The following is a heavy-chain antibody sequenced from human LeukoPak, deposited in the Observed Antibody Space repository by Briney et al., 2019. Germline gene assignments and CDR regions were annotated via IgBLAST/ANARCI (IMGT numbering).Heavy chain of an antibody. CDR1: GGTFSSYA. Sequence: SVKVSCKASGGTFSSYAISWVRQAPGQGLEWMGRIIPIFGTANYAQKFQGRVTITTDESTSTAYMELSSLRSEDTAVYYCARDRYDSSGYYPRPGDNWGQGTLVTVSS. V-gene: IGHV1-69*05. D-gene: IGHD3-22*01. CDR2: IIPIFGTA. CDR3: ARDRYDSSGYYPRPGDN. J-gene: IGHJ4*02.